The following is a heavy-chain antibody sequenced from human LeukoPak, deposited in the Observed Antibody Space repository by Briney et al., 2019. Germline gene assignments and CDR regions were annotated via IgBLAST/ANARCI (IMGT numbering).Heavy chain of an antibody. CDR2: ISHSGSA. Sequence: SETLSLTCAVYGGSFSGCYWSWMRQPPGKGLEWIGEISHSGSANYNPSLKSRVTISVDTSKSQFSLKLNSVTAADTAVYYCTRRVGTNPYYYDSSGYFDYWGQGTLVIVSS. V-gene: IGHV4-34*01. CDR1: GGSFSGCY. CDR3: TRRVGTNPYYYDSSGYFDY. D-gene: IGHD3-22*01. J-gene: IGHJ4*02.